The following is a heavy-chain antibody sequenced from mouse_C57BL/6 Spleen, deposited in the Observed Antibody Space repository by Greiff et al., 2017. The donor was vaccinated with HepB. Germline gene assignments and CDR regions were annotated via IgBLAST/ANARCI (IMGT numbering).Heavy chain of an antibody. CDR2: IDPSDSET. V-gene: IGHV1-52*01. D-gene: IGHD1-1*01. CDR3: ARSGPSGATSGYYFDY. CDR1: GYTFTSYW. Sequence: QVQLKQPGAELVRPGSSVKLSCKASGYTFTSYWMHWVKQRPIQGLEWIGNIDPSDSETHYNQKFKDKATLTVDKSSSTAYMQLSSLTSEDSAVYYCARSGPSGATSGYYFDYWGQGTTLTVSS. J-gene: IGHJ2*01.